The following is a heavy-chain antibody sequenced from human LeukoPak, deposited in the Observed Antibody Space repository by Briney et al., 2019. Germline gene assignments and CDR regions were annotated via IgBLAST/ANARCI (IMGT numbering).Heavy chain of an antibody. D-gene: IGHD4-17*01. CDR1: GFTFSSYW. CDR2: IKQDGSEK. CDR3: ARDQHDYGDSLDY. J-gene: IGHJ4*02. V-gene: IGHV3-7*01. Sequence: RPGGSLRLSCAASGFTFSSYWMSWVRQAPGKGLEWVANIKQDGSEKYYVDSVKGRFTISRDNAKNSLYLQMNSLRAEDTAVYYCARDQHDYGDSLDYWGQGTLVTVSS.